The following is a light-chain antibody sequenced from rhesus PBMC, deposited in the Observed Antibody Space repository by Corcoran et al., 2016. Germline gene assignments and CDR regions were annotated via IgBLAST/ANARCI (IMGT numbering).Light chain of an antibody. CDR1: ENVNNY. Sequence: DIQMTQSPSSLSASVGDRVTITCRTSENVNNYLNWYQQKPRKAPKLLIYKASILQSGVPSRFSGSGSGTEYTFTISSLQSEDFATYYCHHYYGTPFTFSPGTKLDIK. CDR2: KAS. V-gene: IGKV1-74*01. J-gene: IGKJ3*01. CDR3: HHYYGTPFT.